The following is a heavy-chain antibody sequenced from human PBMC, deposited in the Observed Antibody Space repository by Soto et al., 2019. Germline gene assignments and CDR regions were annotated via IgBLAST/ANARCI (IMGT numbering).Heavy chain of an antibody. CDR3: ARHVPAAGYYYGMDV. Sequence: QVQLVQSGAEVKKPGSSVKVSCKASGGTFSSYAISWVRQAPGQGLEWMGGIIPIFGTANYAQKFQGRVTITADESTSTAYMELSCLTAEDTAVYYCARHVPAAGYYYGMDVWGHGTTVTVSS. J-gene: IGHJ6*02. D-gene: IGHD2-2*01. CDR2: IIPIFGTA. CDR1: GGTFSSYA. V-gene: IGHV1-69*12.